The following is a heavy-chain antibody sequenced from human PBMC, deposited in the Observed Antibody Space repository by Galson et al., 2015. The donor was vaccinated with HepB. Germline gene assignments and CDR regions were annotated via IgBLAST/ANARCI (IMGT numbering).Heavy chain of an antibody. J-gene: IGHJ6*03. CDR3: ARGYCSSTSCYAYMDV. D-gene: IGHD2-2*01. V-gene: IGHV3-7*04. CDR2: IKQDGSEK. Sequence: SLRLSCAASGFTFSSYWMSWVRQAPGKGLEWVANIKQDGSEKYYVDSVKGRFTISRDNAKNSLYLQMNSLRAEDTAVYYCARGYCSSTSCYAYMDVWGKGTTVTVSS. CDR1: GFTFSSYW.